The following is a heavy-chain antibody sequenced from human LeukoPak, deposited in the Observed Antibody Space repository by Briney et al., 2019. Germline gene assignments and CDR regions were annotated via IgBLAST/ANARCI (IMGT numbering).Heavy chain of an antibody. CDR1: GFTVSTKY. CDR2: IYSHDSGGST. J-gene: IGHJ6*03. CDR3: ARDRGDYYYYYMDV. V-gene: IGHV3-53*05. Sequence: GGSLRLSCAASGFTVSTKYMSWVRQAPGKGLEWVSVIYSHDSGGSTFYADSVKGRFTISRDNSKNTLYLQMNSLRAEDTAVYYCARDRGDYYYYYMDVWGKGTTVTVSS.